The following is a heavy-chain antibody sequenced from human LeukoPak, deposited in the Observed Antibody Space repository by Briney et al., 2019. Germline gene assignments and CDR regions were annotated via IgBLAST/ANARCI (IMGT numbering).Heavy chain of an antibody. J-gene: IGHJ4*02. D-gene: IGHD3-10*01. CDR2: IKEDGTEK. Sequence: PGGSLRLSCAASGFTFSSYWMSWVRQAPGKGLEWVANIKEDGTEKYYVDSVKGRFTISRDNAKNSLYLQMNSLRAEDTAVYYCARTRGVAYYFDYWGQGTLVTVSS. CDR1: GFTFSSYW. CDR3: ARTRGVAYYFDY. V-gene: IGHV3-7*01.